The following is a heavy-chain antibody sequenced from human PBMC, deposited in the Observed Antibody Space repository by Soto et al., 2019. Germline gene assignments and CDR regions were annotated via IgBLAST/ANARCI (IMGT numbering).Heavy chain of an antibody. V-gene: IGHV4-4*02. J-gene: IGHJ6*02. Sequence: QVQLQESGPGLVKPSGTLSLTCAVSGGSISSSNWWSWVRQPPGKGLEWIGEIYHSGSTNYNPSLQSRVTISVDKSKNQFSLKLSSVPAAETAVYYCARKGVPAAVGNYYYYGMDVWGQGTTVTVSS. CDR2: IYHSGST. D-gene: IGHD2-2*01. CDR1: GGSISSSNW. CDR3: ARKGVPAAVGNYYYYGMDV.